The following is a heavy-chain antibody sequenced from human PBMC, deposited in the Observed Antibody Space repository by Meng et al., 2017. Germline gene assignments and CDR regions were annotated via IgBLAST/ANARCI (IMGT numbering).Heavy chain of an antibody. Sequence: ESLKISCAVYGGSFSGYYWSWIRQPPGKGLEWIGEINHSGSTNYNPSLKSRVTISVDTSKNQFSLKLSSVTAADTAVYYCARGRVAVAGSGGIDYWGQGTLVTVSS. D-gene: IGHD6-19*01. V-gene: IGHV4-34*01. CDR1: GGSFSGYY. CDR2: INHSGST. CDR3: ARGRVAVAGSGGIDY. J-gene: IGHJ4*02.